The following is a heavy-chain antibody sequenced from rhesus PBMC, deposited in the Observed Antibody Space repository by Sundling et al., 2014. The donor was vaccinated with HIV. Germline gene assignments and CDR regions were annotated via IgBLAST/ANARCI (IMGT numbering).Heavy chain of an antibody. CDR1: GFTFSSYG. Sequence: EVQLVESGGGLVQPGGSLRLSCAASGFTFSSYGMYWVRQAPGKGLEWISGISSSGGSTYYADSVKGRFTISRDNSKNTLSLQMNSLRAEDTAVYYCAINGDWNIFDYWGQGVLVTVSS. J-gene: IGHJ4*01. CDR2: ISSSGGST. CDR3: AINGDWNIFDY. D-gene: IGHD1-20*01. V-gene: IGHV3S42*01.